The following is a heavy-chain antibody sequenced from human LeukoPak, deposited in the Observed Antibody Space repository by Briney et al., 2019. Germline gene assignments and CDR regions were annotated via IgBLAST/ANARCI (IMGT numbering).Heavy chain of an antibody. J-gene: IGHJ6*03. V-gene: IGHV1-69*13. CDR3: ARVGDPRYYYYMDV. Sequence: SVKVSCKASGGTFSSYAISWVRQAPGQGLEWMGGIIPIFGTANYAQKFQGRVTVTADESTSTAYMELSSLRSEDTAVYYCARVGDPRYYYYMDVWGKGTTVTVSS. CDR2: IIPIFGTA. D-gene: IGHD3-10*01. CDR1: GGTFSSYA.